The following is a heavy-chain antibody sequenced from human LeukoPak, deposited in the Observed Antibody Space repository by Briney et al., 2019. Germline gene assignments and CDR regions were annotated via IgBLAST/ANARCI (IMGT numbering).Heavy chain of an antibody. J-gene: IGHJ4*02. D-gene: IGHD4-17*01. CDR3: ARAPAHDYGDYGDRFDY. CDR1: GGTFSSYA. CDR2: IIPIFGTA. Sequence: ASVKVSCKASGGTFSSYAISWVRQTPGQGLEWMGGIIPIFGTANYAQKFQGRVTITADESTSTAYTELSSLGSEDTAVYYCARAPAHDYGDYGDRFDYWGQGTLVTVSS. V-gene: IGHV1-69*13.